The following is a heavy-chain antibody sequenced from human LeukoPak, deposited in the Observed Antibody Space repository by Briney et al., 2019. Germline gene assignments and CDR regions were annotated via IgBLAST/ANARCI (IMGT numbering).Heavy chain of an antibody. D-gene: IGHD1-26*01. J-gene: IGHJ6*02. CDR2: VHYSGNT. V-gene: IGHV4-59*08. Sequence: SETLSLTCTVSGGSISSYYWSWIRQPPGKGLEWIGFVHYSGNTGYNPSLKSRVTISADTSKNQFSLKLSSVTAADTAVYYCARHANWALLRGGFYYGMEVWGQGTTVTVSS. CDR1: GGSISSYY. CDR3: ARHANWALLRGGFYYGMEV.